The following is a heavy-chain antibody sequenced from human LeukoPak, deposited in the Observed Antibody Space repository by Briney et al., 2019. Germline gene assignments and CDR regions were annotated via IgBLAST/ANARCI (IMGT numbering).Heavy chain of an antibody. V-gene: IGHV1-24*01. CDR1: GYLTELS. CDR3: ATGPLGELSLSHSFDY. D-gene: IGHD3-16*02. J-gene: IGHJ4*02. Sequence: ASVKVSCKVSGYLTELSMHWVRQAPGKGLEWMGGFDPEDSVTIYPQKFRDRVTMTEDTFTDTAYMELNSLRSEDTAVYYCATGPLGELSLSHSFDYWGQGTLVTVSS. CDR2: FDPEDSVT.